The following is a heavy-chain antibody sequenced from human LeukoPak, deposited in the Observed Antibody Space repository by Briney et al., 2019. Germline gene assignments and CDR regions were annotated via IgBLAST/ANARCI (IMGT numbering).Heavy chain of an antibody. CDR3: ARDIRIVVVPAAMDYYYGMDV. D-gene: IGHD2-2*01. CDR2: IIPIFGTA. J-gene: IGHJ6*02. CDR1: GGTFSSYA. V-gene: IGHV1-69*13. Sequence: ASVKVSCKASGGTFSSYAISWVRQAPGQGLEWMGGIIPIFGTANYAQKFQGRVTITADESTSTAYMELSSLRSEDTAVYYCARDIRIVVVPAAMDYYYGMDVWGQGTTVTVSS.